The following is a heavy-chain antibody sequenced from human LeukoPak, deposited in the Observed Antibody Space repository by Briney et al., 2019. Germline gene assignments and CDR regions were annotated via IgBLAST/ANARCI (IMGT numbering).Heavy chain of an antibody. CDR2: ISSSGSTI. J-gene: IGHJ4*02. D-gene: IGHD1-14*01. Sequence: GGSLRPSCAASGFTFSDYYMSWIRQAPGNGLEWVSYISSSGSTIYYADSVKGRFTISRDNSKNTMSVQMDDLRAEDTAVYYCTRYNNDHFDYWGQGTLVTVSS. V-gene: IGHV3-11*04. CDR3: TRYNNDHFDY. CDR1: GFTFSDYY.